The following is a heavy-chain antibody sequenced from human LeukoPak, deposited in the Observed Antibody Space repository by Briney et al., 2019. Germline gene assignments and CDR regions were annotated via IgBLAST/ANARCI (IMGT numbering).Heavy chain of an antibody. D-gene: IGHD2-2*01. CDR3: AREEYCSSTSCRLGWFDP. J-gene: IGHJ5*02. CDR2: IIPIFGTA. CDR1: GGTFSSYA. V-gene: IGHV1-69*01. Sequence: SVKVSCKASGGTFSSYAISWVRQAPGQGLEWMGGIIPIFGTANYAQKFQGRVTITADESTSTASMELSSLRSEDTAVDYCAREEYCSSTSCRLGWFDPWGQGTLVTVSS.